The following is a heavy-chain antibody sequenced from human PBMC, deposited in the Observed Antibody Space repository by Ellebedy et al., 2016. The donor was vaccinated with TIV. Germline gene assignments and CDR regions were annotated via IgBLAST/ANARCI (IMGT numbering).Heavy chain of an antibody. CDR1: GFTSSRYS. CDR2: TAHIGE. D-gene: IGHD7-27*01. CDR3: ARGLGPGGTWHIDY. Sequence: AGSLRLSXAPSGFTSSRYSMHCVRQAPGRGLEWAAVTAHIGEFYEDSVKGRFTISRDNSKNTLYLEMTSLRSEDTAVYNCARGLGPGGTWHIDYWGQGTRVTVSS. V-gene: IGHV3-30*04. J-gene: IGHJ4*02.